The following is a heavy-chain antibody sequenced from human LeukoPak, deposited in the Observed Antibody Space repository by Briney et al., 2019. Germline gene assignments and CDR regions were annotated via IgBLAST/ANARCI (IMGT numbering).Heavy chain of an antibody. CDR1: GGSFSGYY. CDR3: ARGRGYSSGHRNLDY. J-gene: IGHJ4*02. D-gene: IGHD6-19*01. CDR2: ISHNENT. V-gene: IGHV4-34*01. Sequence: SETLSLTCAVYGGSFSGYYWNWIRQPPGKGLEWIGEISHNENTNYSPSLKSRLTISIDTSKNQFSLKLSSVTAADTAVYYCARGRGYSSGHRNLDYWGQGTLVTVSS.